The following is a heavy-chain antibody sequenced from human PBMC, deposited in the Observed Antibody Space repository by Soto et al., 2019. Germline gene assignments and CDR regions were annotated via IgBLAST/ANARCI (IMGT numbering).Heavy chain of an antibody. D-gene: IGHD5-18*01. J-gene: IGHJ6*04. CDR1: GGSFSGYD. CDR2: INHSGST. V-gene: IGHV4-34*01. Sequence: QVQLQQWGAGLLKPSETLSLTCAVYGGSFSGYDWSWIRQPPGKGLEWIGEINHSGSTSYNPSLKSRVTISVDTSKNQFSLKLSSVTAADTAVYYCARAGYPDVWGKGTTVTVSS. CDR3: ARAGYPDV.